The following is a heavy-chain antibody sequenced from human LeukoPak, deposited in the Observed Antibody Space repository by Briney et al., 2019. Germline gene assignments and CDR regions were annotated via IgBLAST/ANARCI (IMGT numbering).Heavy chain of an antibody. CDR2: INHSGST. V-gene: IGHV4-34*01. CDR1: GGSFSGYY. J-gene: IGHJ4*02. CDR3: ARGGLTGPTLYFDY. Sequence: SETLSLTCAVYGGSFSGYYWSWIRQPPGKGLEWIGEINHSGSTNYYPSLKSRVTIPVDTSKNQFSLKLSSVTAADTAVYYCARGGLTGPTLYFDYWGQGTLVTVSS. D-gene: IGHD7-27*01.